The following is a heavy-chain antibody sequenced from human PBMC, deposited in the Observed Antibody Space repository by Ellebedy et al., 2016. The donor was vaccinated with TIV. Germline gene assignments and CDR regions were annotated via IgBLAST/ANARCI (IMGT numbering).Heavy chain of an antibody. CDR2: ISPYNGNT. D-gene: IGHD5-24*01. CDR3: ARSTDGYNFYYYNYGMDV. J-gene: IGHJ6*02. CDR1: GYTFTIYG. V-gene: IGHV1-18*01. Sequence: AASVKVSCKASGYTFTIYGISWVRQAPGQGLEWMGWISPYNGNTNYAQKFQGRVTMTTDTSTSKAYMELRSLISDDTAVYYCARSTDGYNFYYYNYGMDVWGQGTTVTVSS.